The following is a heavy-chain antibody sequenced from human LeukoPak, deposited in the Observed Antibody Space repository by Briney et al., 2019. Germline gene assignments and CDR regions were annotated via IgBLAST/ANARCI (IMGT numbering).Heavy chain of an antibody. V-gene: IGHV4-59*02. CDR3: AREGTSGTHLNWFDP. CDR2: IYGSGST. CDR1: GGSVSSYY. Sequence: SETLSLTCTVSGGSVSSYYWSWIRQPPGKGLEWIGHIYGSGSTNYNPSLKSRVTLSVDTSKNQFSLKLSSVTAADTAVYYCAREGTSGTHLNWFDPWGQGTLVTVSS. D-gene: IGHD1-1*01. J-gene: IGHJ5*02.